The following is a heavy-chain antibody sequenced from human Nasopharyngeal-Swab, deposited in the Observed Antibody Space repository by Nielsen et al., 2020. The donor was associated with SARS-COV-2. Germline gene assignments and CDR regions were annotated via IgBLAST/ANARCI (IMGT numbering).Heavy chain of an antibody. D-gene: IGHD3-3*01. Sequence: WIRQPPGKGMEWIGSIYYSGSTYYNPSLKSRVTISVDTSKNQFSLKLSSVTAADTAVYYCASGRLRFLGWPAEGEFYYYYGMDVWGQGTTVTVSS. J-gene: IGHJ6*02. V-gene: IGHV4-39*01. CDR2: IYYSGST. CDR3: ASGRLRFLGWPAEGEFYYYYGMDV.